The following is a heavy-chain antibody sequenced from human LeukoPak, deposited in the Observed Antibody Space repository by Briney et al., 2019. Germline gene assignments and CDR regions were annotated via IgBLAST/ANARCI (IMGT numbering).Heavy chain of an antibody. V-gene: IGHV3-23*01. CDR3: ASITIFGVVGKSDY. CDR1: GFTFSSYA. J-gene: IGHJ4*02. CDR2: ISGSGGST. D-gene: IGHD3-3*01. Sequence: PGGSLRLSCAASGFTFSSYAMSWVRQAPGKGLEWVSAISGSGGSTYYADSVKGRFTISRDNSKNTLYLQMNSLGAEDTAVYYCASITIFGVVGKSDYWGQGTLVTVSS.